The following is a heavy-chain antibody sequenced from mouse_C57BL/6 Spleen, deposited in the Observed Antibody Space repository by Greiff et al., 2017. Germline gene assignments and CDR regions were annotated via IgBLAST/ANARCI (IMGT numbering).Heavy chain of an antibody. Sequence: VQLQQSGPELVKPGASVKISCKASGYTFTDYYMNWVKQSHGKSLEWIGDINPNNGGTSYNQKFKGKATLTVDKSSSTAYMELRSLTSEDSAVYYCARSTMANYGNYRFAYWGQGTLVTVSA. D-gene: IGHD2-1*01. CDR2: INPNNGGT. CDR3: ARSTMANYGNYRFAY. J-gene: IGHJ3*01. CDR1: GYTFTDYY. V-gene: IGHV1-26*01.